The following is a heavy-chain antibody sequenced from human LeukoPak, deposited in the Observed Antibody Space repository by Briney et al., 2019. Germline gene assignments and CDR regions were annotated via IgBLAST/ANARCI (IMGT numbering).Heavy chain of an antibody. CDR1: GFTFSSYS. CDR3: AREVVAAKGGYFDY. D-gene: IGHD2-15*01. J-gene: IGHJ4*02. Sequence: GGSLRLSCAASGFTFSSYSMNWVRQAPGKGLEWVSVIYSGGSTYYADSVKGRFTISRDNSKNTLYLQMNSLRAEDTAVYYCAREVVAAKGGYFDYWGQGTLVTVSS. CDR2: IYSGGST. V-gene: IGHV3-66*01.